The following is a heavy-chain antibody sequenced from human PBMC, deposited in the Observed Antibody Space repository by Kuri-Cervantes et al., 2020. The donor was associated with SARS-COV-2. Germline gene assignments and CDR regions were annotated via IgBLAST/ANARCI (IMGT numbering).Heavy chain of an antibody. CDR2: IYYSGST. CDR3: ARRGTIFGVATFDY. J-gene: IGHJ4*02. V-gene: IGHV4-59*01. D-gene: IGHD3-3*01. CDR1: GGSFRSYY. Sequence: SETLSLTCGFYGGSFRSYYWSWIRQPPGKGLEWIGYIYYSGSTNYNPSLKSRVTISVDTSKNQFSLKLSSVTAADTAVYYCARRGTIFGVATFDYWGQGTLVTVSS.